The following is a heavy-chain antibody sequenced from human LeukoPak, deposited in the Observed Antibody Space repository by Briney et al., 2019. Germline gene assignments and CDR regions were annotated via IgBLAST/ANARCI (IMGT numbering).Heavy chain of an antibody. J-gene: IGHJ4*02. CDR2: IHYDGARS. V-gene: IGHV3-30*02. CDR1: GFTFSGYG. D-gene: IGHD1-26*01. CDR3: ARDGRSSGSYTY. Sequence: GGSLRLSCAASGFTFSGYGMHWVRQAPGKGLEWVAFIHYDGARSYYADSVKGRFTISRDNAKNSLYLQMNSLRAEDTAVYYCARDGRSSGSYTYWGQGTLVTVSS.